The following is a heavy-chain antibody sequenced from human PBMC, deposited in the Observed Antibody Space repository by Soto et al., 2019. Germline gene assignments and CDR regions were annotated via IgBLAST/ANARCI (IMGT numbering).Heavy chain of an antibody. J-gene: IGHJ5*02. V-gene: IGHV4-31*03. CDR2: IYYSGST. Sequence: TLSLTCTVSGGSISSGGYYWSWIRQHPGKGLEWIGYIYYSGSTYYNPSLKSRVTISVDTSKNQFSLKLSSVTAADTAVYYCARYQLLTNWFDTWGQGTLVTVSS. CDR3: ARYQLLTNWFDT. D-gene: IGHD2-2*01. CDR1: GGSISSGGYY.